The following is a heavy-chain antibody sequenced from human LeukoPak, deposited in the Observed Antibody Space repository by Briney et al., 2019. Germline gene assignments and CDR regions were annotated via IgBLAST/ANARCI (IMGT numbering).Heavy chain of an antibody. V-gene: IGHV1-8*01. J-gene: IGHJ2*01. CDR2: VSPTSGKT. Sequence: ASVKVSCKASGYTFTNYDFNWVRQATGQGLEWLGWVSPTSGKTEYAPKFQGRVTITRDASLSTVYLDLNGLTSEDTAVYYCARGRVVWFGAGWYYDLWGPGTLVTVSS. CDR1: GYTFTNYD. CDR3: ARGRVVWFGAGWYYDL. D-gene: IGHD3-10*01.